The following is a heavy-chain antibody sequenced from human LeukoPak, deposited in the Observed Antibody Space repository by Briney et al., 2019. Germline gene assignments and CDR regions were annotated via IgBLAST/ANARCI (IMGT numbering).Heavy chain of an antibody. D-gene: IGHD3-9*01. Sequence: PGGSLRLSCAASGFTFSSYGMHGVRQAPGKGLEWVAFIRYDGSNKYYADSVKGRFTISRDNSKNTLYLQMNSLRAEDTAVYYCAKDIFMRMTHWFDPWGQGTLVTVSS. J-gene: IGHJ5*02. CDR3: AKDIFMRMTHWFDP. V-gene: IGHV3-30*02. CDR1: GFTFSSYG. CDR2: IRYDGSNK.